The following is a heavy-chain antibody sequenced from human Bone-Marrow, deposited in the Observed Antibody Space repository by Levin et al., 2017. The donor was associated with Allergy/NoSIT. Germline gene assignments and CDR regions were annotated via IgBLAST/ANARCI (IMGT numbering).Heavy chain of an antibody. V-gene: IGHV4-31*03. Sequence: SETLSLTCTVSGGSFTSGGYYWSWIRQHPGKGLEWIGYIHYSGSTYYNPSLKSRVAMFVDTPQSQFSLRLKPVTAADTAVYYCTRDSVAYWFDPWGQGILVTVSS. CDR2: IHYSGST. CDR3: TRDSVAYWFDP. J-gene: IGHJ5*02. D-gene: IGHD3-10*01. CDR1: GGSFTSGGYY.